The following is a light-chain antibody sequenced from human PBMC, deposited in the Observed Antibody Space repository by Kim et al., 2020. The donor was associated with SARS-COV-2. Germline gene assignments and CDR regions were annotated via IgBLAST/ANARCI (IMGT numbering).Light chain of an antibody. J-gene: IGLJ2*01. CDR1: TGAVTSRHY. Sequence: GTVPPPGGSTTGAVTSRHYPYWLQQKPGQAPRTLIYDISTKHSWTPARFSGSLLGGKAALTLSGAQPEDEAEYYCLLSYSDARPVEFGGGTQLTVL. CDR3: LLSYSDARPVE. CDR2: DIS. V-gene: IGLV7-46*01.